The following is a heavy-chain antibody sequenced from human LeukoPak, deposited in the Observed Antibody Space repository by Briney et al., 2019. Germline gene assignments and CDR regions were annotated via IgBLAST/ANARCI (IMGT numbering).Heavy chain of an antibody. D-gene: IGHD2-21*02. V-gene: IGHV5-51*01. J-gene: IGHJ6*02. CDR3: ARRCGGDCYNYYYGMDV. Sequence: GGALETSLKGSGSHFSSYWNGLGRAMPGEGLGGVGMIYPGDSDTRFSRSFEGQITISADTSISTAYLQWSSLKASDTAMYYCARRCGGDCYNYYYGMDVWGQGTTLTVSS. CDR2: IYPGDSDT. CDR1: GSHFSSYW.